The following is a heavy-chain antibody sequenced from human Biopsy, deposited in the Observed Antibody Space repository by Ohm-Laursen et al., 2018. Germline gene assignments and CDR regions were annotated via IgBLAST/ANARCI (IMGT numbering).Heavy chain of an antibody. D-gene: IGHD6-13*01. J-gene: IGHJ4*02. CDR1: GFIFSTYT. CDR2: ISSRSSDI. CDR3: ARGSSGTAAGRFAS. V-gene: IGHV3-21*01. Sequence: SLRLSCAASGFIFSTYTMNWVRQAPGEGLEWVSSISSRSSDIYYADSVKGRFTISRDNAKNSLFLHMNSLRAEDTAVYYCARGSSGTAAGRFASWGQGTLVTVSS.